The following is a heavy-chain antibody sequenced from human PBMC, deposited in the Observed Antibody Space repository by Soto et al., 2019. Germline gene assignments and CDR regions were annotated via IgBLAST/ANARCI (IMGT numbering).Heavy chain of an antibody. CDR1: ADTFTSYY. D-gene: IGHD3-3*01. Sequence: QVQLVQSGAEMKRPGASVKVSCKAPADTFTSYYLNWVRQAPGPGLEWMGVINPHGGSTKFAKKFQGRVTMTRDRSRSTVYMELRSLTCEETAVYYCARSSGANFGIIIAGSNWFGRWGQGTLVSFSS. CDR2: INPHGGST. V-gene: IGHV1-46*01. CDR3: ARSSGANFGIIIAGSNWFGR. J-gene: IGHJ5*02.